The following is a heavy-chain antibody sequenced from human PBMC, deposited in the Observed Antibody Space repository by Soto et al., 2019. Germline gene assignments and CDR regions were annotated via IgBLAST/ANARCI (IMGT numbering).Heavy chain of an antibody. J-gene: IGHJ5*01. V-gene: IGHV4-30-2*04. D-gene: IGHD6-19*01. CDR3: ARGKAVAGHYLDS. Sequence: PGKGLEGIGYIYHSGSTYYNPSLKSRVTISVDTSKNQFSLKRRSVTAADTAVYYCARGKAVAGHYLDSSG. CDR2: IYHSGST.